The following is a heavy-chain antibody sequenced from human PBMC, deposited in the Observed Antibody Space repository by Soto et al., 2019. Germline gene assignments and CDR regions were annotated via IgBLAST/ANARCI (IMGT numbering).Heavy chain of an antibody. CDR3: ATPYSSSSFVFRLDY. CDR2: ISYDGSNK. Sequence: GGSLRLSCAASGFTFSSYAMHWVRQAPGKGLEWVAVISYDGSNKYYADSVKGRFTISRDNSKNTLYLQMNSLRAEDTAVYYCATPYSSSSFVFRLDYWGQGTLVTVSS. V-gene: IGHV3-30-3*01. J-gene: IGHJ4*02. D-gene: IGHD6-6*01. CDR1: GFTFSSYA.